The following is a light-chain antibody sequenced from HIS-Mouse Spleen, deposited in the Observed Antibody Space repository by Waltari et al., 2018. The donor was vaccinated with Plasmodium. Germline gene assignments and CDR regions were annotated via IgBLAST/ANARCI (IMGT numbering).Light chain of an antibody. J-gene: IGLJ2*01. V-gene: IGLV2-23*01. CDR2: EGR. CDR1: SSDVGRSNL. Sequence: QSAPTQPASASGSPGQSIHISCTGTSSDVGRSNLVSWYQQHPGKAPKLMIYEGRKRPSGVSNRFSGSKSGNTASLTISGLQAEDEADYYCCSYAGSRVFGGGTKLTVL. CDR3: CSYAGSRV.